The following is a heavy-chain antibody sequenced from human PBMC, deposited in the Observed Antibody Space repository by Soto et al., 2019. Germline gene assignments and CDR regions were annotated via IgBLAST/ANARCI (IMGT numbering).Heavy chain of an antibody. Sequence: QVQLVQSGAEVKKPGASVKVSCKASGYTFTSYDINWVRQATGHGLEWMGWMNPNSGNTGYAQKFQGRVSMSRNTSISTAYMEVSSLRSEDTAVYYCARSPRNYYGSGTYSSDAFDIWGQGTMVTVSS. D-gene: IGHD3-10*01. J-gene: IGHJ3*02. CDR2: MNPNSGNT. CDR3: ARSPRNYYGSGTYSSDAFDI. CDR1: GYTFTSYD. V-gene: IGHV1-8*01.